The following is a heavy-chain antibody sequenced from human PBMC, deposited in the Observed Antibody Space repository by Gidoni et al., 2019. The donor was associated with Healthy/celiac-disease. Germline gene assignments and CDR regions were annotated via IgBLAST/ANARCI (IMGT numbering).Heavy chain of an antibody. V-gene: IGHV1-46*01. Sequence: QVQLVQSGAEVKKPGASVKVSCKASGYTFTSYYMHWVRQAPGQGLEWMGIINPSGGSTSYAQKFQGRVTMTRDTSTSTVYMELSSLRSEDTAVYYCARDPPHYYYDSSGSLDYWGQGTLVTVSS. CDR3: ARDPPHYYYDSSGSLDY. CDR1: GYTFTSYY. CDR2: INPSGGST. D-gene: IGHD3-22*01. J-gene: IGHJ4*02.